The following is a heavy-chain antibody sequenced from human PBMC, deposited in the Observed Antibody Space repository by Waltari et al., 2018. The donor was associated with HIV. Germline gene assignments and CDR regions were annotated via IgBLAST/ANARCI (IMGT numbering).Heavy chain of an antibody. Sequence: QVQLVQSGAEVKKPGASVKVSCKASGYTFTSYGISWVRQAPGKRLEWMGWISAYKGNTNYAQKLQGRVTMTTDTSTSTAYMELRSLRSDDTAVYYCARDIAAAGTGGIDYWGQGTLVTVSS. J-gene: IGHJ4*02. V-gene: IGHV1-18*01. CDR2: ISAYKGNT. CDR3: ARDIAAAGTGGIDY. D-gene: IGHD6-13*01. CDR1: GYTFTSYG.